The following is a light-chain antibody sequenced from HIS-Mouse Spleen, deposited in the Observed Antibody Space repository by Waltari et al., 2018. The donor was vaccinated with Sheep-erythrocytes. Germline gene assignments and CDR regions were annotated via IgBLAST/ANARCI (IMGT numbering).Light chain of an antibody. Sequence: EIVLTQSPATLSLSPGERATLSCTASQSVRSYLAWYQQKPGQAPRLLLYDASNRATGIPARFSGSGSGTDFTLTISSLEPEDFAVYYCQQRSNWYTFGQGTKLEIK. CDR1: QSVRSY. CDR3: QQRSNWYT. J-gene: IGKJ2*01. V-gene: IGKV3-11*01. CDR2: DAS.